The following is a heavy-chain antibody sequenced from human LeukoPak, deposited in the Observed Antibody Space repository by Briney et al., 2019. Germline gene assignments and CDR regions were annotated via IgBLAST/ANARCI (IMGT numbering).Heavy chain of an antibody. CDR2: ISYDGSNK. J-gene: IGHJ4*02. Sequence: QPGGSLRLSCAASGFTFSSYGMHWVRQAPGKGLEWVAVISYDGSNKYYADSVKGRFTISRDNSKNTLYLQMNSLRAEDTAVYYCARAGYSYGYPHTLVDYWGQGTLVTVSS. D-gene: IGHD5-18*01. V-gene: IGHV3-30*03. CDR3: ARAGYSYGYPHTLVDY. CDR1: GFTFSSYG.